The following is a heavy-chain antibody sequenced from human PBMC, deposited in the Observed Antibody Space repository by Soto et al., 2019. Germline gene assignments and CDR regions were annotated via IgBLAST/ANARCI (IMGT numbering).Heavy chain of an antibody. CDR2: IRVRNGDR. V-gene: IGHV1-18*01. J-gene: IGHJ4*02. Sequence: QVQFVQSGAEVKDPGDAVKVSCRASGYIFTSNDITWVRQAPGQGLEWMGWIRVRNGDRHYAPKFRGRVPVSRDTSTSTAYMELRSLRSDDTAVYYCARESRTWVDGVIGPGDYWGQGTLVTVSS. D-gene: IGHD3-10*01. CDR3: ARESRTWVDGVIGPGDY. CDR1: GYIFTSND.